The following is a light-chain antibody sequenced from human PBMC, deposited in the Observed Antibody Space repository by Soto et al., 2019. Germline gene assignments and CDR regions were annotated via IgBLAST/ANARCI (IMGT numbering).Light chain of an antibody. CDR3: LQDHNYPYT. V-gene: IGKV1-6*01. J-gene: IGKJ2*01. CDR2: EVS. Sequence: AILMTQSPSSLSASVGDRVAISCRSSQGIRSELGWYQQKPGKAPKLLIYEVSRLQSGVPSRFSGSGSGTDFTLTITSLQPEDFATYYCLQDHNYPYTFGQGTKFEIK. CDR1: QGIRSE.